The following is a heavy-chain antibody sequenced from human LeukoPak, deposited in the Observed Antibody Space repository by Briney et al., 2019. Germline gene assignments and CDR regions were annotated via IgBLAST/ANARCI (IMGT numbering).Heavy chain of an antibody. J-gene: IGHJ3*02. D-gene: IGHD6-19*01. Sequence: SETLSLTCTVSGGSISSYYWSWIRQPPGEGLAWIGYIYYSGSTNYNPSLKSRVTISVDTSKNQFSLKLSSVTAADTAVYYCARVVAVAGPKGGFDIWGQGTMVTVSS. CDR2: IYYSGST. V-gene: IGHV4-59*01. CDR1: GGSISSYY. CDR3: ARVVAVAGPKGGFDI.